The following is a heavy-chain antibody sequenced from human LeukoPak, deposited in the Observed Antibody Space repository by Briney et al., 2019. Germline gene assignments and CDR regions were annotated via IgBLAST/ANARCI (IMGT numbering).Heavy chain of an antibody. V-gene: IGHV4-38-2*02. CDR2: IYPTGST. CDR3: ARSDGYGLVGI. CDR1: GYSISSGYY. J-gene: IGHJ3*02. D-gene: IGHD3-10*01. Sequence: SETLSLTCTVSGYSISSGYYWGWIRQPPGKGLEWIGNIYPTGSTYYNPSLKSRVTISVDTSKNQFSLKLSSVTAADTAVYYCARSDGYGLVGIWGQGTMVTVSS.